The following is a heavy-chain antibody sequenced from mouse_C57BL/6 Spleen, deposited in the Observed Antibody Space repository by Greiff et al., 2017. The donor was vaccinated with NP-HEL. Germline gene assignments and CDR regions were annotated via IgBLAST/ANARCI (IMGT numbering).Heavy chain of an antibody. V-gene: IGHV1-64*01. Sequence: QVQLKQPGAELVKPGASVKLSCKASGYTFTSYWMHWVKQRPGQGLEWIGMIHPNSGSTNYNEKFKSKATLTVDKSSSTAYMQLSSLTSEDSAVYYCAGHGSSYVYYYAMDYWGQGTSVTVSS. CDR3: AGHGSSYVYYYAMDY. J-gene: IGHJ4*01. CDR2: IHPNSGST. D-gene: IGHD1-1*01. CDR1: GYTFTSYW.